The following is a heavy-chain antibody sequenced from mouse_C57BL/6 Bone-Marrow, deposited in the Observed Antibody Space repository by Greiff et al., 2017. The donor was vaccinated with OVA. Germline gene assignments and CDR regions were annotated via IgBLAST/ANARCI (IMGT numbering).Heavy chain of an antibody. D-gene: IGHD2-5*01. V-gene: IGHV1-50*01. Sequence: QVQLQQPGAELVKPGASVKLSCKASGYTFTSYWMQWVKPRPGQGLEWIGEIDPSDSYTNYNQKFKGKATLTVDTSSSTAYMQLSSLTSEDSAVYYCARDSNYEGFAYWGQGTLVTVSA. CDR2: IDPSDSYT. CDR1: GYTFTSYW. J-gene: IGHJ3*01. CDR3: ARDSNYEGFAY.